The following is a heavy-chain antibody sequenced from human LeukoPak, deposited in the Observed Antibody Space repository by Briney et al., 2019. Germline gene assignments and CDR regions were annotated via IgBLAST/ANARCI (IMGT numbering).Heavy chain of an antibody. CDR3: ARAGYGSGSYYTD. CDR2: INAGNGNT. J-gene: IGHJ4*02. D-gene: IGHD3-10*01. V-gene: IGHV1-3*01. Sequence: ASVKVSCKASGYTFTSYAMHWVRQAPGQRLEWMGWINAGNGNTKYSQKFQGRVTITRDTSASTAYMELSSLRSEDAAVYYCARAGYGSGSYYTDWGQGTLVTVSS. CDR1: GYTFTSYA.